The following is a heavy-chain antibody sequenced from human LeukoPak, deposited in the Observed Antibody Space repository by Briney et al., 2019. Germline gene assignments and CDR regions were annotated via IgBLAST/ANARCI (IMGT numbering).Heavy chain of an antibody. CDR1: GGSFSGYY. V-gene: IGHV4-34*01. D-gene: IGHD6-13*01. CDR2: INHSGST. Sequence: PSETLSLTCAVYGGSFSGYYWSWIRQPPGKGLEWIGEINHSGSTNYNPSLKSRVTISVDTSKNQFSLKLSSVTAADTAVYYCASGYSSSWYHPLQATNWFDPWGQGTLVTVSS. J-gene: IGHJ5*02. CDR3: ASGYSSSWYHPLQATNWFDP.